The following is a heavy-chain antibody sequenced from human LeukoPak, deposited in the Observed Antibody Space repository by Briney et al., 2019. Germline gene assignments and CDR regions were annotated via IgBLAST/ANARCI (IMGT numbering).Heavy chain of an antibody. CDR3: SRGGNQYYFDY. V-gene: IGHV3-66*01. CDR1: GFTVSSNY. D-gene: IGHD3-10*01. CDR2: IYSGGST. J-gene: IGHJ4*02. Sequence: PGGSLRLSCAASGFTVSSNYMSWLRQAPGKGLEWVSVIYSGGSTYYADSVKGRFTISRDNSKNTLYLQMNSLRVEDTTVYYCSRGGNQYYFDYWGQGTLVTVSS.